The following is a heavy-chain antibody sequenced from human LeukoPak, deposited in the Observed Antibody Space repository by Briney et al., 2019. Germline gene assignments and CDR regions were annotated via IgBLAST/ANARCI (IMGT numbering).Heavy chain of an antibody. J-gene: IGHJ6*02. Sequence: SVKVSCKASGYTFTSYGISWVRQAPGQGLEWMGGIIPIFGTANYAQKFQGRVTITADESTSTAYMELSSLRSEDTAVYYCARARSFAGFGESRESAYYYYGMDVWGQGTTVTVSS. V-gene: IGHV1-69*13. CDR1: GYTFTSYG. CDR3: ARARSFAGFGESRESAYYYYGMDV. CDR2: IIPIFGTA. D-gene: IGHD3-10*01.